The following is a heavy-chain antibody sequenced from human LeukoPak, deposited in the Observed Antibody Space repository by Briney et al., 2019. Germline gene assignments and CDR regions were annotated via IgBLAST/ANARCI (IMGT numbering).Heavy chain of an antibody. J-gene: IGHJ6*03. D-gene: IGHD3-3*01. CDR1: GFTFDDYG. CDR2: IIGGGGST. V-gene: IGHV3-20*04. Sequence: GGSLRLSCAASGFTFDDYGMSWVRQAPGKGLEWVSGIIGGGGSTYYADSVKGRFTISGDNAKNSLYLQMNSLRAEDTAVYYCARVAYYDFWSGYSGPDYYYYYMDVWGKGTTVTVSS. CDR3: ARVAYYDFWSGYSGPDYYYYYMDV.